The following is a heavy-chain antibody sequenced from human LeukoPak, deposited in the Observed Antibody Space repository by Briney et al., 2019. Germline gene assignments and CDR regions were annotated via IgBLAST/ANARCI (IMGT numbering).Heavy chain of an antibody. CDR1: GFTFRNYE. V-gene: IGHV3-48*03. CDR3: ARTDPSDAFDI. Sequence: PGGSLRLSCTASGFTFRNYEMNWVRQAPGKGLEWISSIRSGGSTKYYADSVRDRFTISRDNAKNSLYLQMTSLRAEDTAVYYCARTDPSDAFDIWGQGTMVTVSS. J-gene: IGHJ3*02. CDR2: IRSGGSTK.